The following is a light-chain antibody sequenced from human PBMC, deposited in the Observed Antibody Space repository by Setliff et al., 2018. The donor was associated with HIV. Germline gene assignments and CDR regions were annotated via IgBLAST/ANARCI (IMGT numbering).Light chain of an antibody. J-gene: IGKJ1*01. CDR2: GAS. CDR3: HQYDNGKT. Sequence: EIVMTQSPATLSVSPGETATLSCRASQSVRSNVAWYQQKPGQAPRLLVYGASTRATGIPARFSGSGSGTEFTLTISSLQSEDFAVYHCHQYDNGKTFGQGTKVDIK. CDR1: QSVRSN. V-gene: IGKV3-15*01.